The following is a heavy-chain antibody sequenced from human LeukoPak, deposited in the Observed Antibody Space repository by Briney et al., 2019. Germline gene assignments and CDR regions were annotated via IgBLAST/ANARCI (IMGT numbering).Heavy chain of an antibody. CDR3: ARVAYYGSGSYYNTGYNWFDP. J-gene: IGHJ5*02. D-gene: IGHD3-10*01. CDR1: GFTFSSYW. Sequence: PGGSLRLSCAASGFTFSSYWMHWVRQAPGKGLVWVSRINSDGSSTSYADSVKGRFTISRDNAKNTLYLQMNSLRAEDTAVYYCARVAYYGSGSYYNTGYNWFDPWGQGTLVTVSS. V-gene: IGHV3-74*01. CDR2: INSDGSST.